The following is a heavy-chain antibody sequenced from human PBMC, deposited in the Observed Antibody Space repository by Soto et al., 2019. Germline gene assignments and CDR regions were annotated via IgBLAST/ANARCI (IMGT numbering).Heavy chain of an antibody. CDR2: IRSKSNSYAR. Sequence: EVQLVESGGGLVQPGGSLKLSCAVSGFTFSGSAMHWVRQASGKGLEWVGRIRSKSNSYARAYAASVKGTFTISRDDLKNTAYLQMNSLKTEDTAVYYCTRGYGDYVRDYWGQGTLVTVSS. CDR1: GFTFSGSA. CDR3: TRGYGDYVRDY. D-gene: IGHD4-17*01. V-gene: IGHV3-73*01. J-gene: IGHJ4*02.